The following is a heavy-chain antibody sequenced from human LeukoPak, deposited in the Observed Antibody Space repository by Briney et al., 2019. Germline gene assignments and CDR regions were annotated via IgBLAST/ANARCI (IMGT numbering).Heavy chain of an antibody. Sequence: SETLSLTCTVSGGSISSYYWSWIRQPPGKGLEWIGYIYYSGSTNYNPSLKSRVTISVDTSKNQFSLKLSSVTAADTAVYYCAREDAVTGKFDYWGQGTLVTVSS. D-gene: IGHD4-17*01. J-gene: IGHJ4*02. V-gene: IGHV4-59*01. CDR3: AREDAVTGKFDY. CDR1: GGSISSYY. CDR2: IYYSGST.